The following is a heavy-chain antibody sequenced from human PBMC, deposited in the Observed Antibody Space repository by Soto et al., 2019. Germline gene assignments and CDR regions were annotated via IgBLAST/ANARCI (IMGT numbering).Heavy chain of an antibody. CDR2: INPNSGGT. Sequence: ASVKVSCKASGGTFSGDYMHWVRQAPGQGLEWMGWINPNSGGTNYAQKFQGRVTMTRDTSISTAYMELSRLRSDDTAVYYCARLLRGYYGMDVWGQGALVTV. CDR3: ARLLRGYYGMDV. J-gene: IGHJ6*02. D-gene: IGHD2-15*01. CDR1: GGTFSGDY. V-gene: IGHV1-2*02.